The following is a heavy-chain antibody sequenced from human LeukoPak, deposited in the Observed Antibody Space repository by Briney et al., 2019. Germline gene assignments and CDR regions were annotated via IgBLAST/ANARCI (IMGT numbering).Heavy chain of an antibody. CDR3: ARGRGFLPAASPFDY. J-gene: IGHJ4*02. CDR2: INPKSNNT. Sequence: ASVNVSCKASGFGFSTYDINWVRQAAGQGLEGMGWINPKSNNTGFAQRFQGRVTMTTNTSINIAYMELGSLTSEDTAVYFCARGRGFLPAASPFDYWGQGTLVTVSS. V-gene: IGHV1-8*01. CDR1: GFGFSTYD. D-gene: IGHD2-2*01.